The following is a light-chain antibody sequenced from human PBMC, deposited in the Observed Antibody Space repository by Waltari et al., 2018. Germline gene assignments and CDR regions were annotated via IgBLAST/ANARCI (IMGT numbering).Light chain of an antibody. CDR2: LGS. V-gene: IGKV2-28*01. CDR3: MQVLQNPT. CDR1: QSLLHNNGHIH. J-gene: IGKJ2*01. Sequence: EIVMTQSPPSLPVPPGAPASISCRSSQSLLHNNGHIHLDWYLQKPGQSPQLLIYLGSTRAAGVPDRFSAGGSGTDFTLRISGVEADDVGLYYCMQVLQNPTFGQGTRLEIK.